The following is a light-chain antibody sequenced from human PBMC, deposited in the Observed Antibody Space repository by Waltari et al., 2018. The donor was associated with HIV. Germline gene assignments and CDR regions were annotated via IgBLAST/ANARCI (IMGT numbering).Light chain of an antibody. CDR2: EVS. J-gene: IGLJ3*02. CDR3: MSYISSATPE. V-gene: IGLV2-14*01. CDR1: SSDPDNFTS. Sequence: QSALPQPASVSGSPGQSIPIYCTGTSSDPDNFTSVSWYQHHPGKAPKVIIYEVSNRPSGVSYRFSGSKSGHTASLTISGLQAEDEADYFCMSYISSATPEFGGGTKLTVL.